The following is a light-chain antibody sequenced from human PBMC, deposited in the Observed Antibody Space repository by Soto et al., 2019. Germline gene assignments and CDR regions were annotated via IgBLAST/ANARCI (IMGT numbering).Light chain of an antibody. CDR3: CSYAGSSTNYV. CDR1: SSDVGSYNL. CDR2: EVS. J-gene: IGLJ1*01. V-gene: IGLV2-23*02. Sequence: QSVLTQPASGSGSPGQSITISCTGTSSDVGSYNLVSWYQQHPGKAPKLMIYEVSKRPSGVSNRFSGSKSGNTASLTISGLQAEDEADYYCCSYAGSSTNYVFGTGTKVTVL.